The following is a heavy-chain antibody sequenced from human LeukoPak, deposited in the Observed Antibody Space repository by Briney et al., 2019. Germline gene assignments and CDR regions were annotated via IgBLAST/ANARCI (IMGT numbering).Heavy chain of an antibody. CDR1: GGSFSGYY. J-gene: IGHJ6*03. CDR2: INHSGST. Sequence: SETLSLTCAVYGGSFSGYYRSWIRQPPGKGLEWIGEINHSGSTNYNPSLKSRVTISVDTSKNQFSLKLSSVTAADTAVYYCASLRVGSSFGYQFYMDVWGKGTTVTVSS. V-gene: IGHV4-34*01. CDR3: ASLRVGSSFGYQFYMDV. D-gene: IGHD6-13*01.